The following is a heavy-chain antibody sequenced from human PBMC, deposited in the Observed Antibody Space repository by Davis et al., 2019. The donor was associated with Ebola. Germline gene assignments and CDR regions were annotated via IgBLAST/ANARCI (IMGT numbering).Heavy chain of an antibody. J-gene: IGHJ4*02. V-gene: IGHV3-30*18. D-gene: IGHD3-22*01. CDR1: GFTFSSYG. CDR3: AKDRGYKYYYDSSGYYYGNYFDY. CDR2: ISYDGSNK. Sequence: GGSLRLSCAASGFTFSSYGMHWVRQAPGKGLEWVAVISYDGSNKYYADSVKGRFTISRDNSKNTLYLQMNSLRAEDTAVYYCAKDRGYKYYYDSSGYYYGNYFDYWGQGTLVTVSS.